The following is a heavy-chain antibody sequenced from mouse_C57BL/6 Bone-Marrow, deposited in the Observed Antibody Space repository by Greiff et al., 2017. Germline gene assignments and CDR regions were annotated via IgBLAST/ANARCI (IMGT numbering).Heavy chain of an antibody. CDR1: GYSFTGYY. CDR2: INPSTGGT. Sequence: VHVKQSGPELVKPGASVKISCKASGYSFTGYYMNWVKQSPEKSLEWIGEINPSTGGTTYNQKFKAKATLTVDKSSSTAYMQLKSLTSEDSAVYYCARVYYYGSSCSFDYWGQGTTLTVSS. J-gene: IGHJ2*01. D-gene: IGHD1-1*01. V-gene: IGHV1-42*01. CDR3: ARVYYYGSSCSFDY.